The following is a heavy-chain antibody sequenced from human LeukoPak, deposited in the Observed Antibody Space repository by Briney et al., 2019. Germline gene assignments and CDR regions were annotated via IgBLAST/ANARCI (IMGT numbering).Heavy chain of an antibody. J-gene: IGHJ5*02. V-gene: IGHV3-66*01. CDR2: IFGGGGT. CDR1: GFTVSSTY. Sequence: PGGSLTLSCAASGFTVSSTYMNWVRQAPGKGLEWVSVIFGGGGTYYADSVKGGFIISRDNSKNTLHLQMNSLRAEDTAVYFCAREFVYGDPFAPWGGGTLLTVS. CDR3: AREFVYGDPFAP. D-gene: IGHD4-17*01.